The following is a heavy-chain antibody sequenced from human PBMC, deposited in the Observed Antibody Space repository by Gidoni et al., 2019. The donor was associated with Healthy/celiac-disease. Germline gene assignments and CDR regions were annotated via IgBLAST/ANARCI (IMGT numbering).Heavy chain of an antibody. CDR1: GGSFSGYY. D-gene: IGHD3-10*01. V-gene: IGHV4-34*01. J-gene: IGHJ4*02. Sequence: QVQLQQWGAGLLKPSETLSLTCAVPGGSFSGYYWSWIRQPPGKGLEWIGEINHSGSTNYNPSLKSRVTISVDTSKNQFSLKLSSVTAADTAVYYCARGPRGFGLDYWGQGTLVTVSS. CDR2: INHSGST. CDR3: ARGPRGFGLDY.